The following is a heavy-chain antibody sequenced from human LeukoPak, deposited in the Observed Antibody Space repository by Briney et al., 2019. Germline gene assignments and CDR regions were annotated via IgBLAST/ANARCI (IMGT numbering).Heavy chain of an antibody. D-gene: IGHD2-15*01. CDR3: SPALNN. V-gene: IGHV3-7*01. J-gene: IGHJ4*02. CDR1: GFTFSASW. CDR2: MKHDGSEK. Sequence: GGSLRLSCAASGFTFSASWMDWVRQAPGKGLEWVANMKHDGSEKYYVDSVKGRFTISRDNAENSLYLQMDSLRAEDTAVYYCSPALNNWGQGTLVTVSS.